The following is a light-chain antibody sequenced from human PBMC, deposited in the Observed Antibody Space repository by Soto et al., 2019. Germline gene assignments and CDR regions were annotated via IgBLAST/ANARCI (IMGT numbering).Light chain of an antibody. CDR1: QSISNY. CDR2: AAS. J-gene: IGKJ4*01. V-gene: IGKV1-39*01. CDR3: HQSNNTPHT. Sequence: DIQMTQSPSSLSASIGDRVTITCRASQSISNYLNWYQQKPGKAPKLLIYAASSLQSGVPSRFSGSGSGTDFTLTISSLQPEDFATYYCHQSNNTPHTFGGGTKVEIK.